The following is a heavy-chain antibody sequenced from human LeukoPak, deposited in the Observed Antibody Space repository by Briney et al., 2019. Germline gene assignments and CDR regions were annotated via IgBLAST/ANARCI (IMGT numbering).Heavy chain of an antibody. Sequence: PSETLSLTCTVSGGFISSYYWSWIRQPPGKGLEWIGYIYYSGSTNYNPSLKSRVTISVDTSKNQFSLKLSSVTAADTAVYYCARGGYSYGSVAPFDIWGQGTMVTVSS. J-gene: IGHJ3*02. CDR1: GGFISSYY. CDR2: IYYSGST. V-gene: IGHV4-59*01. D-gene: IGHD5-18*01. CDR3: ARGGYSYGSVAPFDI.